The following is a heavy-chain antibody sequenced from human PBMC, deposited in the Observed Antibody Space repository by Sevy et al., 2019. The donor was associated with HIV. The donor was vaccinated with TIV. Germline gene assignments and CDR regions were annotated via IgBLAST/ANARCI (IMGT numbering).Heavy chain of an antibody. Sequence: GGSLRLSCAASGFPFSNYAMSWVRQAPGKGLEWVSTLIGGGSRTYYADSVTGRFIISRDNSKNTVFLQMNSLTAEDTAVYYCARGGCKGGGKECFMQWGQGTLVTVSS. V-gene: IGHV3-23*01. CDR2: LIGGGSRT. CDR3: ARGGCKGGGKECFMQ. J-gene: IGHJ4*02. D-gene: IGHD2-15*01. CDR1: GFPFSNYA.